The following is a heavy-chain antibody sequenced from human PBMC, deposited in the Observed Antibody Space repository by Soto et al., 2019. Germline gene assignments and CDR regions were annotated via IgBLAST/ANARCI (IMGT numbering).Heavy chain of an antibody. CDR2: FSGSGAST. V-gene: IGHV3-23*01. CDR1: GFTFSTYA. J-gene: IGHJ4*02. CDR3: AKGSIEYSSSFPDY. D-gene: IGHD6-6*01. Sequence: XVSLTLFCAASGFTFSTYAMSWVRQAPGKGLEWVSGFSGSGASTYYADSVKGRFTISRDNSNNTLYLQMSSLRAEDTAVYYCAKGSIEYSSSFPDYWGQGTLVTVPS.